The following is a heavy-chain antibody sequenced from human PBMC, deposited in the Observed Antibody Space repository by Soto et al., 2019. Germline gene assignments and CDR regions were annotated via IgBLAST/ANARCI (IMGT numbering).Heavy chain of an antibody. Sequence: PGGSLRLSCVASDFIVNSNYMTWVRQAPGKGLEWVSVFYNGYKTYYADSVKGRFTISRDTSKNTLDLQMNSLRAEDTAVYYCARDDPLIAAAGQVYWGQGVLVTVSS. CDR3: ARDDPLIAAAGQVY. CDR1: DFIVNSNY. J-gene: IGHJ4*02. D-gene: IGHD6-13*01. CDR2: FYNGYKT. V-gene: IGHV3-53*01.